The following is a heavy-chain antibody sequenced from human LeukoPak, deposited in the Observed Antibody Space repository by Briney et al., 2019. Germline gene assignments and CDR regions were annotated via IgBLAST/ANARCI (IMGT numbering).Heavy chain of an antibody. D-gene: IGHD3-22*01. J-gene: IGHJ4*02. Sequence: SQTLSLTCTVSGGSISSGSYYWSWIRQPAGKGLEWIGRIYTSGSTNYNPSLKSRVTISVDTSKNQFSLKLSSVTAADTAVYYCARAGYYDSSGLDFDYWGQGTLVTVSS. V-gene: IGHV4-61*02. CDR3: ARAGYYDSSGLDFDY. CDR1: GGSISSGSYY. CDR2: IYTSGST.